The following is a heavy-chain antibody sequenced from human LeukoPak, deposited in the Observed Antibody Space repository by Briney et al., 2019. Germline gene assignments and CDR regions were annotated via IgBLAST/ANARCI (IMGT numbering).Heavy chain of an antibody. V-gene: IGHV1-69*05. D-gene: IGHD2-2*03. CDR2: IIPIFGTA. J-gene: IGHJ6*03. Sequence: SVKVSCKASGGTFSSYAISWVRQAPGQGLEWMGAIIPIFGTANYAQKFQGGVTITTDESTSTAYMELSSLRSEDTAVYYCARGAPGYCSSTSCYYYYDYMDVWGKGTTVTVSS. CDR1: GGTFSSYA. CDR3: ARGAPGYCSSTSCYYYYDYMDV.